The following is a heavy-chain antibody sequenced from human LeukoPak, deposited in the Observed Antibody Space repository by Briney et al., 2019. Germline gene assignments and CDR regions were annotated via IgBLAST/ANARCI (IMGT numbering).Heavy chain of an antibody. D-gene: IGHD1-26*01. J-gene: IGHJ3*02. Sequence: SETLSLTCTVSGYSISSGYYWGWIRQPPGKGLEWIGYIYYSGSTNYNPSLKSRVTISEDTSKNQFSLKLSSVTAADTAVYYCARDSTTDDAFDIWGQGTMVTVSS. CDR2: IYYSGST. CDR1: GYSISSGYY. V-gene: IGHV4-59*01. CDR3: ARDSTTDDAFDI.